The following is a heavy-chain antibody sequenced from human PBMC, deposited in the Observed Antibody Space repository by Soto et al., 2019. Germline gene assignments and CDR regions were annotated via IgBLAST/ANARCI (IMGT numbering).Heavy chain of an antibody. Sequence: QVQLQESGPGLVKPSQTLSLTCTVSGASISGGDYYWTWISQPPGKGLEWIGSIYYPGNTYSKPSLESRLSISVDPSNIRFALRLTSVTAPDTAIYYCARATYASSTDYLDCWGQGTLVTVSS. CDR3: ARATYASSTDYLDC. CDR2: IYYPGNT. J-gene: IGHJ4*02. V-gene: IGHV4-30-4*01. CDR1: GASISGGDYY. D-gene: IGHD2-2*01.